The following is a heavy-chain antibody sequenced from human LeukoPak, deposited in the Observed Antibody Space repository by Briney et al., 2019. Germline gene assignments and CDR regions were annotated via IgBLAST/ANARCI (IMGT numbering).Heavy chain of an antibody. CDR3: ARGISSGWFYDAFDI. CDR2: LYTSGGP. D-gene: IGHD6-19*01. J-gene: IGHJ3*02. V-gene: IGHV4-61*02. CDR1: GGSISSGSYY. Sequence: SQTLSLTCTVSGGSISSGSYYRSWIRQPAGKGLEWIGRLYTSGGPNYNPPLKSRVTILVDTSKNQFSLKLSSVTAADTAVYYCARGISSGWFYDAFDIWGQGTMVTVSS.